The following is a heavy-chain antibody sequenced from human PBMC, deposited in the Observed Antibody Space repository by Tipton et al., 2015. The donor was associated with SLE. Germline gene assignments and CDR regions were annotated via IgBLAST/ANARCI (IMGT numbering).Heavy chain of an antibody. CDR3: ARHFPRLVNDLYYFDY. J-gene: IGHJ4*02. Sequence: TLSLTCTVSGGSISSYYWSWIRQPPGKGLEWIGYIYYSGSTNYNPSLKSRVTISVDTSKNQFSLRLTSVTAADTAVYYCARHFPRLVNDLYYFDYWGQGVLVTVSS. CDR1: GGSISSYY. D-gene: IGHD5/OR15-5a*01. CDR2: IYYSGST. V-gene: IGHV4-59*08.